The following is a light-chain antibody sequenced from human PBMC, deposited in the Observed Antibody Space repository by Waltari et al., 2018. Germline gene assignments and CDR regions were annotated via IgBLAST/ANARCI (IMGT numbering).Light chain of an antibody. V-gene: IGKV1-39*01. Sequence: DIQLTQSPSSLSASVGDRVTITCRASQSVSHHLNWYQQQPGKAPKLLIFGVINLQSGVPSRFSGSGSETEFTLTISSLQPEDFATYYCQESHSMNNFGQGTKLEIK. CDR1: QSVSHH. CDR2: GVI. J-gene: IGKJ2*01. CDR3: QESHSMNN.